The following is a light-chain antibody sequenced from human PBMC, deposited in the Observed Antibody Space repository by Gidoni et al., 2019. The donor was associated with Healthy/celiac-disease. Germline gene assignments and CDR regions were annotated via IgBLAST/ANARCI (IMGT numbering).Light chain of an antibody. J-gene: IGLJ1*01. CDR2: EVS. Sequence: LTQPASVSGSPGRSITLSCTGTSSDVGGYNYVSWYQQHPGKAPKLMIYEVSNRPSGVSNRFSGSKSGNTASLTISGLQAEDEADYYCSSYTSSSTYVFGTGTKVTVL. CDR3: SSYTSSSTYV. CDR1: SSDVGGYNY. V-gene: IGLV2-14*01.